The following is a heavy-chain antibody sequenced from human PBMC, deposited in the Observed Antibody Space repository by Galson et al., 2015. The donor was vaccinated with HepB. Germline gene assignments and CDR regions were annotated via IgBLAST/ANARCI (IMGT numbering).Heavy chain of an antibody. CDR3: ARVAPYYSSSWFFDY. V-gene: IGHV3-53*01. CDR1: GFTVSSNY. CDR2: IYSGGST. D-gene: IGHD6-13*01. J-gene: IGHJ4*02. Sequence: LRLSCAASGFTVSSNYMSWVRQAPGKGLEWVSVIYSGGSTYYADSVKGRFTISRDNSKNTLYLQMNSLRAEDTAVYYCARVAPYYSSSWFFDYWGQGTLVTVSS.